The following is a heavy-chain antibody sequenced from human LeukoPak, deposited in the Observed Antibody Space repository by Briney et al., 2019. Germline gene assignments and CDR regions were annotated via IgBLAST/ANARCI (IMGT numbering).Heavy chain of an antibody. Sequence: GASVKVSCKASGYTFTGYYMHWVRQAPGQGLEWMGWINPNSGGTNYAQKFQGRVTMTRDTSISTAYMELSRLRSDDTAVYYCARAISNGWFAEYFQHWGQGTLVTVSS. J-gene: IGHJ1*01. CDR2: INPNSGGT. CDR3: ARAISNGWFAEYFQH. CDR1: GYTFTGYY. V-gene: IGHV1-2*02. D-gene: IGHD6-19*01.